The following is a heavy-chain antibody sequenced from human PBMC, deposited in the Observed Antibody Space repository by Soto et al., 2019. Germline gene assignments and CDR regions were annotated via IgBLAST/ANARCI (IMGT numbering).Heavy chain of an antibody. D-gene: IGHD6-19*01. CDR3: AREEDSSGYDAFDI. CDR1: GFTFSSYS. CDR2: ISSSSSYI. Sequence: GGSLRLSCAASGFTFSSYSMNWVRQAPGKGLEWVSSISSSSSYIYYADSVKGRFTISRDNAKNSLYLQMNSLRAEDTAVYYCAREEDSSGYDAFDIWGQGTMVTVSS. V-gene: IGHV3-21*01. J-gene: IGHJ3*02.